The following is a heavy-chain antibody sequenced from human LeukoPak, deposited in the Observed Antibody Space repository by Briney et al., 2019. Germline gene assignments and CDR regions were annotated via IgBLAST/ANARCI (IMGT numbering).Heavy chain of an antibody. V-gene: IGHV3-23*01. CDR2: ISDSGGST. D-gene: IGHD6-13*01. J-gene: IGHJ4*02. Sequence: PGGSLRLSCAASGFTFSSYAMHWVRQAPGKGLEWVSAISDSGGSTYYADSVKGRFTISRDNSENTLYLQMNSLGAEDTAVYYCAKVLSSWYRVFDYWGQGTLVTVSS. CDR3: AKVLSSWYRVFDY. CDR1: GFTFSSYA.